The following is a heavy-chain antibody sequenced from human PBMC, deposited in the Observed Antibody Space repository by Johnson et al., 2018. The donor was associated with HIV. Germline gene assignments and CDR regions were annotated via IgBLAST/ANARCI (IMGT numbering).Heavy chain of an antibody. CDR1: GFIFSSYD. D-gene: IGHD1-26*01. V-gene: IGHV3-13*01. J-gene: IGHJ3*02. CDR3: ARGSGSYGDAFDI. CDR2: IGTAGDT. Sequence: VQLVESGGGLVKPGGSLRLSCAASGFIFSSYDMHWVRQATGKGLEWVSGIGTAGDTYYPGSVKGRFTISRENAKNSLYLQMNSLRAGDTAVYYCARGSGSYGDAFDIWGQGTMVTVSS.